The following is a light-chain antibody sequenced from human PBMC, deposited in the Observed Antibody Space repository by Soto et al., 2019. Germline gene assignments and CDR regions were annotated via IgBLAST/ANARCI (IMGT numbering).Light chain of an antibody. V-gene: IGLV1-40*01. CDR1: SSNIGAGYD. Sequence: QSVLTQPPSVSGAPGRRVIISCTGSSSNIGAGYDVQWYQQLPGTAPKLLIFGNYNRPSGVPDRFSGSKSGPSASLAITGLQAEDEADYYCQSYDSSLSHVVFGGGTKLTVL. J-gene: IGLJ2*01. CDR2: GNY. CDR3: QSYDSSLSHVV.